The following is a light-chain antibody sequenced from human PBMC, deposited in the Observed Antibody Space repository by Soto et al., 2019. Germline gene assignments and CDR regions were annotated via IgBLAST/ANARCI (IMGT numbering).Light chain of an antibody. CDR2: DVS. J-gene: IGLJ1*01. CDR1: SSDIGSYNY. V-gene: IGLV2-14*03. CDR3: SSYARSSTPYV. Sequence: QSALTQPASVSGSPGQTITISCTGTSSDIGSYNYVSWYQQHPGKVPKLMIYDVSNRPSWVSNRFSGSKSGNTASLTISGLQAEDEADYYCSSYARSSTPYVFGTGTKLTVL.